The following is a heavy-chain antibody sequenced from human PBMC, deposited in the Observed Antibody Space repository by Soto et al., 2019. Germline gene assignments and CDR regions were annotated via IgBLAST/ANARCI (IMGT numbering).Heavy chain of an antibody. Sequence: GGYLSLSCAASGVTFRSYAMSWFRQAPGEGLEWVSAVSRSGGNTYYADSVKGRFTISRDNSKNTLYLQMNSLRAEDTAVYYCAKDLSGYSSGWHLDYWGQGT. CDR3: AKDLSGYSSGWHLDY. J-gene: IGHJ4*02. CDR1: GVTFRSYA. V-gene: IGHV3-23*01. CDR2: VSRSGGNT. D-gene: IGHD6-19*01.